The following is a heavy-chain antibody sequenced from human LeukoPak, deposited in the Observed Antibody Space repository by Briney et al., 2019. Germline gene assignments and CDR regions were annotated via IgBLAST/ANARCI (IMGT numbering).Heavy chain of an antibody. V-gene: IGHV4-4*07. Sequence: MPSETLSLTCTVSGGSISSYYWSWIRQPAGKGLEWIGRIYTSGSTNYNPSLKSRVTMSVDTSKNQFSLQLNSVTPEDSAVYYCARLMGYCSSTSCYGEFDIWGQGTKVTVSS. CDR1: GGSISSYY. D-gene: IGHD2-2*01. CDR3: ARLMGYCSSTSCYGEFDI. CDR2: IYTSGST. J-gene: IGHJ3*02.